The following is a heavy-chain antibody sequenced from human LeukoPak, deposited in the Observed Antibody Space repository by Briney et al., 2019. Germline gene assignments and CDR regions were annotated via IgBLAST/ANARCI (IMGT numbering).Heavy chain of an antibody. CDR3: ARGLTYYDILTGFHDRLDYFDY. Sequence: PGGSLRLSCAASGCTFSNYEMNWVRQAPGKGLDWVSYITGSGSTIYYADSVRGRFTISRDNAKKSLYLQMNSLRAEDTAVYYCARGLTYYDILTGFHDRLDYFDYWGQGTLVTVSS. CDR2: ITGSGSTI. D-gene: IGHD3-9*01. CDR1: GCTFSNYE. V-gene: IGHV3-48*03. J-gene: IGHJ4*02.